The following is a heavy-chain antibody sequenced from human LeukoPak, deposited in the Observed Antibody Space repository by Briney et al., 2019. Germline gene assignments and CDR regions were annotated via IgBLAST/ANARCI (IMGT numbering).Heavy chain of an antibody. J-gene: IGHJ4*02. CDR1: GYNFTNYW. V-gene: IGHV5-51*01. CDR3: ARFSLTRFLDHLDY. Sequence: GESLKISCKGSGYNFTNYWIGWVRQMPGKGLERMGIIYPGDSDTRYSPSFQGQVTISADKSISTAYLQWSSLQASDTAMYYCARFSLTRFLDHLDYWGQGSLVTVSS. D-gene: IGHD3-3*01. CDR2: IYPGDSDT.